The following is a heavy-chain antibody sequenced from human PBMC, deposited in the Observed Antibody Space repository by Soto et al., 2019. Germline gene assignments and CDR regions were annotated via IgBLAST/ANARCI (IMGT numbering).Heavy chain of an antibody. CDR1: GFRFSSYV. CDR3: AKQETVDSGHY. D-gene: IGHD5-18*01. Sequence: PGGSLRLSCAASGFRFSSYVMSWVRQAPGKGLEWVSAISGSGESTYYADSVKGRFTTSRDNSKSTLYPQMNSLSAGDTAVYFCAKQETVDSGHYWGQGTLVTVSS. CDR2: ISGSGEST. J-gene: IGHJ4*02. V-gene: IGHV3-23*01.